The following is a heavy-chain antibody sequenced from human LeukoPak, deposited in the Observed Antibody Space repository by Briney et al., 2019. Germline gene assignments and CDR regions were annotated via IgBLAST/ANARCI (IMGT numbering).Heavy chain of an antibody. Sequence: TGGSLRLSCAASGFPFSSYSMNWVRQAPGKGLEWVSSISSSGRYIYYADSVKGRFTISRDSAKNSLYLQMNSLRAEDTAVYYCARSFCNSASCYYYYYSGMDVWGQGTAITVSS. CDR1: GFPFSSYS. J-gene: IGHJ6*02. V-gene: IGHV3-21*01. CDR2: ISSSGRYI. CDR3: ARSFCNSASCYYYYYSGMDV. D-gene: IGHD2-2*01.